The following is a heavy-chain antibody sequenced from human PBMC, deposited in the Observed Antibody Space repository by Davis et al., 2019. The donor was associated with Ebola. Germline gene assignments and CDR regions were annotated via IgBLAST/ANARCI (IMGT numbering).Heavy chain of an antibody. CDR3: AREISMVRSGWYDY. V-gene: IGHV1-18*01. D-gene: IGHD6-19*01. CDR2: ISAYNGNT. CDR1: GGTFSSYT. Sequence: ASVKVSCKASGGTFSSYTISWVRQAPGQGLEWMGWISAYNGNTNYAQKLQGRVTMTTDTSTSTAYMELRSLRSDDTAVYYCAREISMVRSGWYDYWGQGTLVTVSS. J-gene: IGHJ4*02.